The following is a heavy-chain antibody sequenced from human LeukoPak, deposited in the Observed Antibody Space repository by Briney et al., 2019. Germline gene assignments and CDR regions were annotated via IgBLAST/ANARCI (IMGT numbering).Heavy chain of an antibody. Sequence: SVKVSCMASGGTFSSYAICWVRQAPGQGLEWMGRIIPILGIANYAQKFQGRVTITADKSTSTAYMERSSLRSEDTAVYYCARGGGGGYYSGFNYWGQGTLVTVSS. V-gene: IGHV1-69*04. CDR2: IIPILGIA. D-gene: IGHD3-22*01. CDR1: GGTFSSYA. CDR3: ARGGGGGYYSGFNY. J-gene: IGHJ4*02.